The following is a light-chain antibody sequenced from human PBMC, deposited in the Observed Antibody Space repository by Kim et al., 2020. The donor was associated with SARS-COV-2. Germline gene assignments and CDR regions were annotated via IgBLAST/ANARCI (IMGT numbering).Light chain of an antibody. Sequence: GQSITMSCTGTSGDVGGYNHVSWYQQHPGKAPKLVILDVTKRPAGVPNRFSASKSGNTASLTISGLQTEDEADYYCSSYASSYSLIFGGGTKVTVL. J-gene: IGLJ6*01. CDR3: SSYASSYSLI. CDR2: DVT. V-gene: IGLV2-14*04. CDR1: SGDVGGYNH.